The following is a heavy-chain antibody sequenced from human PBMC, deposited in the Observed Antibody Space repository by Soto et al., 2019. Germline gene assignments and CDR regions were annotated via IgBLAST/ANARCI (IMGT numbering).Heavy chain of an antibody. J-gene: IGHJ5*02. D-gene: IGHD1-26*01. V-gene: IGHV4-4*07. CDR1: GGFIISYC. CDR3: ARDFPGRFDP. CDR2: FCTSGGS. Sequence: PSETLSLTCTVSGGFIISYCWSWVRQPSGRGLQWIGRFCTSGGSNYNPSLKSRVSMSADTSSNQFSLKMNSVTAADTAVYYCARDFPGRFDPLGQGTLVTVSS.